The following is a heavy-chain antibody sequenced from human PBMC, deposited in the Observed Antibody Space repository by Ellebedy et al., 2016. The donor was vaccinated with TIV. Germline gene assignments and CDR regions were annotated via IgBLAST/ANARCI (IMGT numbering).Heavy chain of an antibody. D-gene: IGHD1/OR15-1a*01. CDR2: ISSSGSPI. J-gene: IGHJ5*02. CDR1: GFIFSDYY. V-gene: IGHV3-11*01. Sequence: GGSLRLSCAASGFIFSDYYMIWIRQAPGKGLACVSYISSSGSPIYSADSVRGRFTISRDNAKNSLYPQMNSLRAEDTAVYYCARDTRFIDQQHNWFDPWGQGTLVTVSS. CDR3: ARDTRFIDQQHNWFDP.